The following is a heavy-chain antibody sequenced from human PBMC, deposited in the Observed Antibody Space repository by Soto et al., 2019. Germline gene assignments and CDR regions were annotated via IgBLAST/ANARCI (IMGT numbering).Heavy chain of an antibody. CDR3: ARGDATKIVVTTYYAMDV. CDR2: IIPVFGTP. J-gene: IGHJ6*02. Sequence: QVQLVQSGVEVKKPGSSVKVSCKASGGSLSNYGISWVRQAPGQGLEWMGAIIPVFGTPNYAQKFQDRVTITADESTTTVYMEVRSLTSEDTAVYYCARGDATKIVVTTYYAMDVWGQGTTVIVSS. V-gene: IGHV1-69*12. CDR1: GGSLSNYG. D-gene: IGHD3-22*01.